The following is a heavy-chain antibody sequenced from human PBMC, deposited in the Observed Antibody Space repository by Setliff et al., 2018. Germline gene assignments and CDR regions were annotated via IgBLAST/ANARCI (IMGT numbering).Heavy chain of an antibody. D-gene: IGHD3-22*01. V-gene: IGHV1-46*01. J-gene: IGHJ6*01. CDR1: GYSFTTYY. Sequence: ASVKVSCKASGYSFTTYYMHWVRLAPGQGLEWMGGIIPLLETAKYAQEFQGRVTMTTDTTTSTAYMELRSLRSDDTAVYYCARERAYDGINYYGMDVWGQGTTVTVSS. CDR3: ARERAYDGINYYGMDV. CDR2: IIPLLETA.